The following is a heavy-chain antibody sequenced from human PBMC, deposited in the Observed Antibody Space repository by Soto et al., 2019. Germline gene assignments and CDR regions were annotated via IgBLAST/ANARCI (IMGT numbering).Heavy chain of an antibody. Sequence: ASVKVSCKASGYTFTGYYMHWVRQAPGQGLEWMGWINPNSGGTNYAQKFQGRVTMTRDTSISTAYMELSRLRSDDTAVYYCARVAGYSNPLDYWGQGTLVTVSS. CDR2: INPNSGGT. J-gene: IGHJ4*02. V-gene: IGHV1-2*02. CDR1: GYTFTGYY. D-gene: IGHD4-4*01. CDR3: ARVAGYSNPLDY.